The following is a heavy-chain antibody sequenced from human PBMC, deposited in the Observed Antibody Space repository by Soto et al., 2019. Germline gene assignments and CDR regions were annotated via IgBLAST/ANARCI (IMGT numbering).Heavy chain of an antibody. CDR3: AAGGGLPRYS. Sequence: QLQLQESGSGLVKPSQTLSLTCAVSGGSISSGGYSWSWIRQPPGKGLEWIGYIYHSGSTYYNPALKRRVTRAAARSKNQSSLTLSSVTAADTAVYSCAAGGGLPRYSGGQGTLVTVSS. V-gene: IGHV4-30-2*01. CDR2: IYHSGST. D-gene: IGHD5-12*01. CDR1: GGSISSGGYS. J-gene: IGHJ5*01.